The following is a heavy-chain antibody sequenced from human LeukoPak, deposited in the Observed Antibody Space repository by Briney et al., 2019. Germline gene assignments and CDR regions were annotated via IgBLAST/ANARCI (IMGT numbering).Heavy chain of an antibody. CDR2: FDPEDGET. CDR1: GYTLTELS. J-gene: IGHJ4*02. CDR3: ASTFHYGGYVEIDY. V-gene: IGHV1-24*01. D-gene: IGHD5-12*01. Sequence: ASVKVSCKVSGYTLTELSMHWARQAPGKGLEWMGGFDPEDGETIYAQKFQGRVTMTEDTSTDTAYMELSSLRSEDTAVYYCASTFHYGGYVEIDYWGQGTLVTVSS.